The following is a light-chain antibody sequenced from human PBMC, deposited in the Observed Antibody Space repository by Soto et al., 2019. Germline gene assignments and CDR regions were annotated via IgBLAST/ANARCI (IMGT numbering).Light chain of an antibody. CDR3: QPYNNWPLT. CDR1: QSVYINS. J-gene: IGKJ4*01. Sequence: EVVLTQSPGTLSLSPGESATLSCRASQSVYINSLAWYQHKRGRAPRLLIYGASTRATAVPDRFTGSGSGTDFALTISSLEPEDAAVYYCQPYNNWPLTFGGGTKVEIK. V-gene: IGKV3-20*01. CDR2: GAS.